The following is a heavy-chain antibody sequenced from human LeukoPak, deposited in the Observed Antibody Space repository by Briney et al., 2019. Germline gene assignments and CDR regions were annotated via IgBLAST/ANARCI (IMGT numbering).Heavy chain of an antibody. J-gene: IGHJ4*02. CDR3: ARHSGSYRSRLDY. CDR1: GGSINSNSHH. V-gene: IGHV4-39*01. Sequence: PSETLSPTCTVSGGSINSNSHHWGWIRQPPGKGLEWIGSTSYKGYTSYNPSLKSRLTISVDTSKNQFSLKLSSVTAADTAVYYCARHSGSYRSRLDYWGQGTLVTVSS. CDR2: TSYKGYT. D-gene: IGHD3-16*02.